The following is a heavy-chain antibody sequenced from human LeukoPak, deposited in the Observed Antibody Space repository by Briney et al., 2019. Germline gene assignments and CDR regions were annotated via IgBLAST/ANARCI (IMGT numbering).Heavy chain of an antibody. D-gene: IGHD4-11*01. CDR2: ISYDGSNK. CDR3: ARGKNGSPTATFDY. V-gene: IGHV3-30-3*01. Sequence: GGSLRLSCAASGFTFSSYAMHWVRQAPGKGLEWVAVISYDGSNKYYADSVKGRFTISRDNSKNTLYLQMNSLRAEDTAVYYCARGKNGSPTATFDYWGQGTLVTVSS. J-gene: IGHJ4*02. CDR1: GFTFSSYA.